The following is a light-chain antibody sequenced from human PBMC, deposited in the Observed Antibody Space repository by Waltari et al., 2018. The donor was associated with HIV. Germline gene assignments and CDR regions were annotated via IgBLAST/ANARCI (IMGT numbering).Light chain of an antibody. V-gene: IGLV1-44*01. Sequence: QSVLTQPPSASGTPGQRVTISCSGSSSNIGSNTVNWYQQLPGTAPKLLIYSNNQRPSGVPDRFAGSNSGTSSSLAISGLQSEDEAVYYCAAWDDSLNGPGVVFGGGTKLTVL. CDR1: SSNIGSNT. CDR3: AAWDDSLNGPGVV. CDR2: SNN. J-gene: IGLJ2*01.